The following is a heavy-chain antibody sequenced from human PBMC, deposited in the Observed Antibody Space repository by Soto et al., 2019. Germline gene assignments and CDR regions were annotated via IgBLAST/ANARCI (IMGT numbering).Heavy chain of an antibody. CDR2: ISDSGSDM. Sequence: QVQLVESGGGLVKPGGSLRLSCEASGFTLRHYYMDWIRQAPGTGLEWDSYISDSGSDMYYADAVKGRFSVSRDNAKNSLFLQMNSLRVEDTAVYYCARDPVGSPQYWGQGTLVTGSS. J-gene: IGHJ1*01. D-gene: IGHD1-26*01. V-gene: IGHV3-11*01. CDR1: GFTLRHYY. CDR3: ARDPVGSPQY.